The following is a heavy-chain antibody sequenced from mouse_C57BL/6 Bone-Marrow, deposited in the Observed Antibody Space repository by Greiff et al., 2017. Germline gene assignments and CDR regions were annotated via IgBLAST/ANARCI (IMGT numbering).Heavy chain of an antibody. CDR1: GFTFSSYG. V-gene: IGHV5-6*01. CDR3: AIYYYGSRSYAMDY. CDR2: ISSGGSYT. D-gene: IGHD1-1*01. J-gene: IGHJ4*01. Sequence: EVMLVESGGDLVKPGGSLKLSCAASGFTFSSYGMSWVRQTPDKRLEWVATISSGGSYTYYPDSVKGRFTISRDNAKNTLYLQMSSLKSEDTAMYYCAIYYYGSRSYAMDYWGQGTSVTVSS.